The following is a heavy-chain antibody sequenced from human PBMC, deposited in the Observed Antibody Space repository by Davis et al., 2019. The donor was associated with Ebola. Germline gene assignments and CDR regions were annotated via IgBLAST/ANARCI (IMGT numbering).Heavy chain of an antibody. J-gene: IGHJ3*01. D-gene: IGHD1-26*01. V-gene: IGHV3-23*01. CDR2: RVTSADT. CDR1: CFVSRHYG. Sequence: SLITYCGASCFVSRHYGMSWVRQPPGTGLEWVSTRVTSADTYHADSVKGRFTISRDNSKNTLYLQMNGLRVEDTAIYYCAKDTSNIWFDVWCQGTMATVSS. CDR3: AKDTSNIWFDV.